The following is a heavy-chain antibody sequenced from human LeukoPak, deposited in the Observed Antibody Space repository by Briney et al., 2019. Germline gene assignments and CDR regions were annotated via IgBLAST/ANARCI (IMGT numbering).Heavy chain of an antibody. V-gene: IGHV1-2*02. Sequence: ASVKVSCKASGYTFTGYYMHWVRQAPGQGLEWMGWINPNSGGTNYAQKLQGRVTITRDTSASTAYMELSSLRSEDMAVYYCARGLTDYYGSGSPYYFDYWGQGTLVTVSS. CDR3: ARGLTDYYGSGSPYYFDY. J-gene: IGHJ4*02. D-gene: IGHD3-10*01. CDR1: GYTFTGYY. CDR2: INPNSGGT.